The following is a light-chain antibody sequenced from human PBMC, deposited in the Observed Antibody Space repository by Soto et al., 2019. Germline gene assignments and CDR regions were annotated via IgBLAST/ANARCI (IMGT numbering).Light chain of an antibody. CDR3: QQRNVWPPIT. V-gene: IGKV3D-20*02. Sequence: PGERAALSCRASQSVSSNYVAWYQQKPGQAPRLLISGASNRATGTPDRFRGSGSGTDFTLTITRLEPEDFAVYYCQQRNVWPPITFGQGTRLEIK. CDR1: QSVSSNY. CDR2: GAS. J-gene: IGKJ5*01.